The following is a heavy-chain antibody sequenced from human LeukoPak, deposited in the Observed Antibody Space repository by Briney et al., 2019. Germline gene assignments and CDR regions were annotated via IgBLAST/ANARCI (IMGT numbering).Heavy chain of an antibody. CDR1: GGSFSGYY. CDR2: INHSGST. V-gene: IGHV4-34*01. D-gene: IGHD6-6*01. CDR3: ARAIPLLYSSSSDNYYYGMDV. Sequence: SETLSLTCAVYGGSFSGYYWSWIRQPPGKGLEWIGEINHSGSTNYNPSLRSRVTISVDTSKNQFSLKLSSVTAADTAVYYCARAIPLLYSSSSDNYYYGMDVWGQGTTVTVSS. J-gene: IGHJ6*02.